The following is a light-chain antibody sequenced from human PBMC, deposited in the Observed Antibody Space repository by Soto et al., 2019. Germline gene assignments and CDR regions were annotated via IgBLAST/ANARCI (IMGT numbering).Light chain of an antibody. J-gene: IGLJ2*01. V-gene: IGLV2-14*02. CDR3: SSYTSSRTLV. Sequence: QSALTQPASVSGSPGQSITISCTGTSSDVGSYNFVSWFQQHPGKVPKLIIYEGTERPSGVSNRFSGSKSGNTASLTISGLQAEDEADYYCSSYTSSRTLVFGGGTKLTVL. CDR2: EGT. CDR1: SSDVGSYNF.